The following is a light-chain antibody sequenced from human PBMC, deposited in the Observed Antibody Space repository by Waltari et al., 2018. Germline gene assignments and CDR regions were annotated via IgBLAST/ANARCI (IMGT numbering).Light chain of an antibody. CDR1: NSDIGGYNF. V-gene: IGLV2-14*03. J-gene: IGLJ2*01. Sequence: QSALTQPASVSGSPGQSITISCTGTNSDIGGYNFVSWYQQHPGKAPLLMIYDVNKRPSGVSNRFSGSKSGNTASLTISGLQADDEADYYCTSFTSTTSYVVFGGGTNLTV. CDR2: DVN. CDR3: TSFTSTTSYVV.